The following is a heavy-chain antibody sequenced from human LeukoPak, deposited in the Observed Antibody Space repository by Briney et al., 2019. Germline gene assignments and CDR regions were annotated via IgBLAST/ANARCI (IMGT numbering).Heavy chain of an antibody. CDR1: GGSISSGSYY. J-gene: IGHJ5*02. CDR2: IYTSGST. V-gene: IGHV4-61*02. CDR3: ARSYGSGSYYWFDP. Sequence: SQTLSLTCTVSGGSISSGSYYWSWIRQPAGKGLEWIGRIYTSGSTNYNPSLKSRVTISVDTSKNQFSLKLSSVTAADTAVYYCARSYGSGSYYWFDPWGQGTLVTVSS. D-gene: IGHD3-10*01.